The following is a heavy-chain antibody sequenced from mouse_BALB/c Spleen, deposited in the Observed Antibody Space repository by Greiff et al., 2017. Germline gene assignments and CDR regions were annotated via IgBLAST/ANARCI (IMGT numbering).Heavy chain of an antibody. CDR2: INPSNGGT. CDR3: TRRGIYYGNSFDY. D-gene: IGHD2-1*01. V-gene: IGHV1S81*02. J-gene: IGHJ2*01. Sequence: VQLQQPGAELVKPGASVKLSCKASGYTFTSYYMYWVKQRPGQGLEWIGGINPSNGGTNFNEKFKSKATLTVDKSSSTAYMQLSSLTSEDSAVYYCTRRGIYYGNSFDYWGQGTTLTVAS. CDR1: GYTFTSYY.